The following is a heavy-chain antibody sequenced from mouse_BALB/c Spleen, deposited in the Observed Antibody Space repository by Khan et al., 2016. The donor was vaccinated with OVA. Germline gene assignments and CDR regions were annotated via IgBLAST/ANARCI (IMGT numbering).Heavy chain of an antibody. CDR1: GYSFTSYW. CDR2: FYPGSSDT. V-gene: IGHV1-5*01. Sequence: VQLQQSGTVPARPGASVKMSCKASGYSFTSYWMHWVTQRPGQGLEWIGAFYPGSSDTRYNQMFKDRAKLTAVTSASTVYMELSILTNEDSAVYYCTRSYGSFYFDYWGQGTTLTVSS. CDR3: TRSYGSFYFDY. D-gene: IGHD2-2*01. J-gene: IGHJ2*01.